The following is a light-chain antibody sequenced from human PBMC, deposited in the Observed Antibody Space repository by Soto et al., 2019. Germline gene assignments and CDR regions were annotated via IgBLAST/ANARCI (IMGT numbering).Light chain of an antibody. CDR1: SSDVGNYDY. V-gene: IGLV2-14*03. Sequence: QSALTQPASVSGSPGQSITIPCTGTSSDVGNYDYVSWHQHHPGKAPKLMINDVSNRPSGVSSRFSGSKSGNTASLTISGLQAEDEADYYCSSYTSSDTYVFGTGTKVTVL. J-gene: IGLJ1*01. CDR2: DVS. CDR3: SSYTSSDTYV.